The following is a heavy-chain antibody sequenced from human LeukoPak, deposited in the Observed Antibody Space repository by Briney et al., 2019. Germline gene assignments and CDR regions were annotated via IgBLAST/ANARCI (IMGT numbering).Heavy chain of an antibody. J-gene: IGHJ4*02. CDR2: INPNSGGT. V-gene: IGHV1-2*02. CDR1: GYTFTSYY. Sequence: ASVKVSCKASGYTFTSYYMHWVRQAPGQGLEWMGWINPNSGGTKYAQKFQGRVTMTRDTSISTAYMELSRLRSDDTAVYYCARQYSNSPGGYWGQGTLVTVSS. CDR3: ARQYSNSPGGY. D-gene: IGHD6-6*01.